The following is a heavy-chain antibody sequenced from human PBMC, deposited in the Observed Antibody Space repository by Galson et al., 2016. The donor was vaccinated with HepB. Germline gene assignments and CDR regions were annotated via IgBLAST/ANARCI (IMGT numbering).Heavy chain of an antibody. V-gene: IGHV3-23*01. Sequence: SLRLSCAASGFTFSNYAMTWVRQAPGRGLEWVSGISRTSGSIFYADSVKGRFTISRDNSKNTVYLQMNNLRDEDTAIYFCARGTKRFCSGSNCYPLDHWGQGTLVTVSS. J-gene: IGHJ4*02. D-gene: IGHD2-15*01. CDR2: ISRTSGSI. CDR1: GFTFSNYA. CDR3: ARGTKRFCSGSNCYPLDH.